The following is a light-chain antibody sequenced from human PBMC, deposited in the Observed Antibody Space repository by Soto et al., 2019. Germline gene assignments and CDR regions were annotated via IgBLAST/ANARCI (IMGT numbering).Light chain of an antibody. V-gene: IGLV1-36*01. Sequence: QSVLTQPPSVSEAPRQSVTISCSGSSSNIGNNAVNWYQQLPGQAPRLLIYYDDLLASGVSDRFSGSKSGTSASLSISGLQSEDEADYYCAAWDATLNGPVFGGGTKVTVL. J-gene: IGLJ2*01. CDR2: YDD. CDR1: SSNIGNNA. CDR3: AAWDATLNGPV.